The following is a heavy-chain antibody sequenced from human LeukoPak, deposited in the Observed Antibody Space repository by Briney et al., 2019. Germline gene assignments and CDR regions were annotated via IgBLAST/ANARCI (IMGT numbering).Heavy chain of an antibody. J-gene: IGHJ5*02. V-gene: IGHV4-4*07. CDR2: IYTSGST. D-gene: IGHD3-10*01. CDR3: ARDSRRGSGSYYNLGFDP. CDR1: GGSISSYY. Sequence: SETLSLTCTVSGGSISSYYWSWIRQPAGKGLEWIGRIYTSGSTNYNPSLKSRVAMSVDTSKNQFSLKLSSVTAADTAVYYCARDSRRGSGSYYNLGFDPWGQGTLVTVSS.